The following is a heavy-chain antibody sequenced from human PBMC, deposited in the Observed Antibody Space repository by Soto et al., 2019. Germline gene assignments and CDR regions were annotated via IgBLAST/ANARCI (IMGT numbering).Heavy chain of an antibody. Sequence: PGGSLRLSCAGSGFALSDYYMNWVRQAPGKGLEWVSSISSSSSYIYYADSVKGRFTISRDNAKNSLYLQMNSLRAEDTAVYYCATKAIWFGELSEYYFDYWGQGTLVTVSS. J-gene: IGHJ4*02. CDR1: GFALSDYY. CDR2: ISSSSSYI. D-gene: IGHD3-10*01. V-gene: IGHV3-21*01. CDR3: ATKAIWFGELSEYYFDY.